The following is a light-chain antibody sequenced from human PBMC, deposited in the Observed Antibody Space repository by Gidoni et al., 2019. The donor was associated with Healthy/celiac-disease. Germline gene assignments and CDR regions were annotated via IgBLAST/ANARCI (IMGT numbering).Light chain of an antibody. CDR2: DAS. CDR1: QSVSSY. J-gene: IGKJ4*01. V-gene: IGKV3-11*01. CDR3: QQRSNWPRT. Sequence: DIVLTQSPATLSLSPGERATLSCRASQSVSSYLACYQQKPGQAPRLLIYDASNRATGIPARFSGSGSGTDFTLTISSLEPEDFAVYYCQQRSNWPRTFXGXTKVEIK.